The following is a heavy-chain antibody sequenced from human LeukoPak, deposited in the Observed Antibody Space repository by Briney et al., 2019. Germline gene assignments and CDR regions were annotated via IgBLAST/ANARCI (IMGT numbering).Heavy chain of an antibody. J-gene: IGHJ4*02. V-gene: IGHV3-21*01. CDR2: INSSSSYI. CDR3: ARYCSGGSCSKDGSFDY. CDR1: GGSFSCYY. D-gene: IGHD2-15*01. Sequence: ETLSLTCAVYGGSFSCYYWSWIRQPPGKGLEGVSSINSSSSYIYYADSVKGRFTISRDNAKNSLYLQMNSLRAEDTAVYYCARYCSGGSCSKDGSFDYWGQGTLVTVSS.